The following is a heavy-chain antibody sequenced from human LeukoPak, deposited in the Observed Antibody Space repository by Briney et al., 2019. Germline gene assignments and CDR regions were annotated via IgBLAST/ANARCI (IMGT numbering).Heavy chain of an antibody. D-gene: IGHD2-21*02. Sequence: GGSLRLSCAASGFTFSSYDMHWVRQATGKGLEWVSAIGTAGDTYYPGSVKGRFTISRENAKNSLYLQMNSLRAGDTAVYYCARAPTPYCGGDCYSWYFDLWGRGTLVTVSS. CDR2: IGTAGDT. CDR3: ARAPTPYCGGDCYSWYFDL. V-gene: IGHV3-13*01. J-gene: IGHJ2*01. CDR1: GFTFSSYD.